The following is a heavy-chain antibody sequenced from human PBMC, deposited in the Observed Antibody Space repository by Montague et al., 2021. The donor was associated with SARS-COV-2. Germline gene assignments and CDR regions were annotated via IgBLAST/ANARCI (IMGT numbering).Heavy chain of an antibody. V-gene: IGHV4-59*01. CDR2: IYYSGST. Sequence: SETLSLTCTVSGGSISSYYWNWIRQSPGKGLEWIGYIYYSGSTKYNPSLKSRVTISVDTSKSQMSLRLNSVTAADTAVYDCAGARGRFWLFDLWGRGTLVTVSS. J-gene: IGHJ2*01. D-gene: IGHD5-12*01. CDR1: GGSISSYY. CDR3: AGARGRFWLFDL.